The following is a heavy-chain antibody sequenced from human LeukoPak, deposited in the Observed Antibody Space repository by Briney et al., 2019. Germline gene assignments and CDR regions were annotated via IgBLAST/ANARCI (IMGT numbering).Heavy chain of an antibody. Sequence: GGSLRLSCAASGFTFSSYAMSWVRQAPGKGLEWVSGSSGSGGSTYYADSVKGRFTISRDNSKNTLYLQMNSLRGEGTAVYYCAKDHRIHPTLGYSYGLDYWGQGTLVTVSS. CDR2: SSGSGGST. CDR1: GFTFSSYA. CDR3: AKDHRIHPTLGYSYGLDY. V-gene: IGHV3-23*01. D-gene: IGHD5-18*01. J-gene: IGHJ4*02.